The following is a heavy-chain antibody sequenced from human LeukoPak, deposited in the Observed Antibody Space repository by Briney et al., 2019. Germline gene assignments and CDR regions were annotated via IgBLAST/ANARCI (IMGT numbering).Heavy chain of an antibody. J-gene: IGHJ4*02. Sequence: PGGSLRLSCTASGFTFGDYAMSWVRQAPGKGLEWVGLIRGKAYGGTTEYAASVKGRFTISRDDSKSIAYLQMNSLKPEDTAVYYCTKAYCGGNCWGDYWGQETLVTVSS. CDR3: TKAYCGGNCWGDY. V-gene: IGHV3-49*04. CDR2: IRGKAYGGTT. CDR1: GFTFGDYA. D-gene: IGHD2-21*02.